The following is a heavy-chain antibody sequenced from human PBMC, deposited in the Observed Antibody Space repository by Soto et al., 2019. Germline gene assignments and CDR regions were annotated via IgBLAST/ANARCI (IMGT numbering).Heavy chain of an antibody. J-gene: IGHJ3*02. CDR1: GGSISSGGYY. V-gene: IGHV4-31*03. Sequence: SETLSLTCTVSGGSISSGGYYWSWIRQHPGKGLEWIGYIYYSGSTYYNPSLKSRVTISVDTSKNQFSLKLSSVTAADTAVYYCARDSGLRFMSAFAIWGQGTMVTVSS. CDR3: ARDSGLRFMSAFAI. D-gene: IGHD5-12*01. CDR2: IYYSGST.